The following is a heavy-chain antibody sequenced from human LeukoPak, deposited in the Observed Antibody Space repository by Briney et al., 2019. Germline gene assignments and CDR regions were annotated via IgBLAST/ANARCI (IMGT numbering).Heavy chain of an antibody. D-gene: IGHD3-16*01. V-gene: IGHV3-48*03. Sequence: GGSLRLSCEASGFIFSNYEINWVRQAPGEGLEWVSYISTSGNDKYYADSVKGRFTISRDNAKNSLYLQLNSLRADDTAVYYCARGALWVLDYWGQGTLVTVSS. J-gene: IGHJ4*02. CDR1: GFIFSNYE. CDR3: ARGALWVLDY. CDR2: ISTSGNDK.